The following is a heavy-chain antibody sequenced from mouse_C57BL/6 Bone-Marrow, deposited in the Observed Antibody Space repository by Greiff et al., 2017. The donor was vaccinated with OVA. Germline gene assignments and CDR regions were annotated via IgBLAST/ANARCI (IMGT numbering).Heavy chain of an antibody. D-gene: IGHD1-1*01. Sequence: QVQLQQSGPELVKPGASVTLSCKASGYTFTSYDINWVKQRPGQGLEWIGWIYPRDGSTKYNEKFKGKATLTVDTSSSTAYMELHSLTSEDSAVYFCARYYYGSSPKDYYFDYWGQGTTLTVSS. V-gene: IGHV1-85*01. CDR1: GYTFTSYD. CDR2: IYPRDGST. J-gene: IGHJ2*01. CDR3: ARYYYGSSPKDYYFDY.